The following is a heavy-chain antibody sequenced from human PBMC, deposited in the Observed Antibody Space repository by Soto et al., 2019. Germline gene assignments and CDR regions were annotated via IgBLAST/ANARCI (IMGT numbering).Heavy chain of an antibody. CDR1: GFAFSNYA. V-gene: IGHV3-30-3*01. Sequence: QVQLFESGGGVVQPGRSLRLSCAASGFAFSNYAFHWVRQAPGRGLEWVAVISHDGSDEFYAGSVKGRFIVSRDNSKSTVSLHMNSLVGEVTGIYFCARSAGLLWFGESSSHGLDVWGQGTPVAVSS. J-gene: IGHJ6*01. CDR2: ISHDGSDE. CDR3: ARSAGLLWFGESSSHGLDV. D-gene: IGHD3-10*01.